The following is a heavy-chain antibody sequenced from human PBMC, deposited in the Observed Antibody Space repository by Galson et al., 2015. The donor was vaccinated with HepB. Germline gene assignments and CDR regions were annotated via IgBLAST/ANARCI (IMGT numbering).Heavy chain of an antibody. V-gene: IGHV3-30-3*01. CDR2: ISYDGSNK. Sequence: SLRLSCAASGFTFSSYAMHWVRQAPGKGLEWVAVISYDGSNKYYADSVKGRFTISRDNSKNTLYLQMNSLRAEDTAVYYCARDYYDSSGYYYPYYYCGMDVWGQGTTVTVSS. CDR3: ARDYYDSSGYYYPYYYCGMDV. J-gene: IGHJ6*02. CDR1: GFTFSSYA. D-gene: IGHD3-22*01.